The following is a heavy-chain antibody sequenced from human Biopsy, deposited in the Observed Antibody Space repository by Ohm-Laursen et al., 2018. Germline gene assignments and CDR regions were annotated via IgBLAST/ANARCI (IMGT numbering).Heavy chain of an antibody. CDR3: ARDLRGHWFFDL. V-gene: IGHV3-33*08. J-gene: IGHJ2*01. Sequence: SLRLSCSASGFTFSTYWMTWVRQAPGKGLEWVAAIYDDGINEYYANSVKGRFTISRDDSKNTLYLQMNSLRVEDTAVFYCARDLRGHWFFDLWGRGTLVTVSS. D-gene: IGHD5/OR15-5a*01. CDR1: GFTFSTYW. CDR2: IYDDGINE.